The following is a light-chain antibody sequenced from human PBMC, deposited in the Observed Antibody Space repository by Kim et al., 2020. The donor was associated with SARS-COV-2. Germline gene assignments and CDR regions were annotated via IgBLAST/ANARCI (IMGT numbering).Light chain of an antibody. CDR3: QQYGSSRT. CDR2: GAS. Sequence: LSPEERATLSCRASQSISNNYLAWYQQKPGQAPRLLIYGASSRATGIPDRFSGSGSGTDFTLTISRLEPEDFAVYYCQQYGSSRTFGQGTKVDIK. CDR1: QSISNNY. V-gene: IGKV3-20*01. J-gene: IGKJ1*01.